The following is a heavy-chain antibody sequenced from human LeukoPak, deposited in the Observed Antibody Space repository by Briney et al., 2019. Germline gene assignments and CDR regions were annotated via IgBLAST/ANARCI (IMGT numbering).Heavy chain of an antibody. CDR1: GIIFSSYW. CDR2: IKQDGSEK. Sequence: PGGSLGLSCATSGIIFSSYWMSWVRQAPGEVLGWVANIKQDGSEKYYVDSVKGRFTISRDNAKNSLYLQMNSLRDGDTALYYCASTVDTAMIKAFDYWGQGTLVTVSS. J-gene: IGHJ4*02. D-gene: IGHD5-18*01. V-gene: IGHV3-7*01. CDR3: ASTVDTAMIKAFDY.